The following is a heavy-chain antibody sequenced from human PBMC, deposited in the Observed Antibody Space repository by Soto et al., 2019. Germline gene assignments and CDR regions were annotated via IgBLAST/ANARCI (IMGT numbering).Heavy chain of an antibody. CDR3: ARAVTGTTYMDV. CDR2: IGTAGDT. CDR1: GFTFSSYD. V-gene: IGHV3-13*01. Sequence: GGSLRLSCAASGFTFSSYDMHWVRQATGKGLEWVSAIGTAGDTYYPGSVKGRFTISRENAKNSLYLQMNSLRAGDTAVYYCARAVTGTTYMDVWGKGTTVTVS. J-gene: IGHJ6*03. D-gene: IGHD1-7*01.